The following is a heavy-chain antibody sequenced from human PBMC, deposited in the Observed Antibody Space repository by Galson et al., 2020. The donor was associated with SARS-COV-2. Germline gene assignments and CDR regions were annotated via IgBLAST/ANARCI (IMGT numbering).Heavy chain of an antibody. CDR3: ARSCSTGLGFVF. V-gene: IGHV2-5*02. CDR1: GFSLKTSGMG. D-gene: IGHD3-9*01. CDR2: LYWDDNK. J-gene: IGHJ4*02. Sequence: KMSGPTLVKPTQTLTLTCTFSGFSLKTSGMGVGWIRQPPGKALEWLALLYWDDNKTYSPSLKSRLTITKDPSKNQVVLTMTNMLPVETATYYCARSCSTGLGFVFWGQGTLVTVSS.